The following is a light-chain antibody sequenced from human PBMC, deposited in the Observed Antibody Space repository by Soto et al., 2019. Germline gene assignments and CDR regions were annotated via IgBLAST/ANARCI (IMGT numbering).Light chain of an antibody. CDR2: DAS. CDR1: QSVSSY. CDR3: QQRSNWPSLT. V-gene: IGKV3-11*01. Sequence: EIVLTQSPATLSLSPGERATLSCRASQSVSSYLAWYQQKPGQAPRLLIYDASNRATGIPARFSGSGSGTDFTLTISSLEPEDFAVYYCQQRSNWPSLTFGGGPKVDI. J-gene: IGKJ4*01.